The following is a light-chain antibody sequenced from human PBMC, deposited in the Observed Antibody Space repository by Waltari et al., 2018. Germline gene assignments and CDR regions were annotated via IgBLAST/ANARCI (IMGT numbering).Light chain of an antibody. V-gene: IGKV1-39*01. Sequence: DIQMTQSPYSLSASVGDRVTITRRASQSISGYLNWYQQKPGKAPKLLIYAASSLQSGVPSRFSGSGSGTDFTLTISSLQPEDFATYYCQQSYSTPQDTFGQGTKLEIK. CDR3: QQSYSTPQDT. J-gene: IGKJ2*01. CDR2: AAS. CDR1: QSISGY.